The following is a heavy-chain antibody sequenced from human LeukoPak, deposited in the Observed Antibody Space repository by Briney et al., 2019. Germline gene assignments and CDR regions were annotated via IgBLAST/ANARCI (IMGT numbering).Heavy chain of an antibody. CDR1: GYTLTELS. V-gene: IGHV1-24*01. CDR2: FDPEDGET. Sequence: ASVKVSCKVSGYTLTELSMHWVRQAPGKGLEWMGGFDPEDGETIYAQKFQGRVTITTDESTSTAYMELSSLRSEDTAVYYCARDLGSGSYWFDYWGQGTLVTVSS. J-gene: IGHJ4*02. D-gene: IGHD1-26*01. CDR3: ARDLGSGSYWFDY.